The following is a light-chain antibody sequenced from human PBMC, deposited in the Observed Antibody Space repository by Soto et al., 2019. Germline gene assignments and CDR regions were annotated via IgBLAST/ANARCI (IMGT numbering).Light chain of an antibody. CDR2: DAF. Sequence: EVVLTQSPATLSLSPGERATLSCRASQNIDIYEAWYQQRPGQAPRLLLYDAFQRAAGIPARFSGSGSGTDFTLTITSLEPEDFAVYYCQQRSNWSPPFTFGQGTKLEI. CDR1: QNIDIY. V-gene: IGKV3-11*01. J-gene: IGKJ2*01. CDR3: QQRSNWSPPFT.